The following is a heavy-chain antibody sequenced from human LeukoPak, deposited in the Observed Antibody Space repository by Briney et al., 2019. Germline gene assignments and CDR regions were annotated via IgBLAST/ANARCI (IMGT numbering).Heavy chain of an antibody. D-gene: IGHD3-9*01. CDR1: GGSISSYY. V-gene: IGHV4-59*01. CDR3: ARGSAYYDILTGYSPDYYYYMDV. CDR2: IYYSGST. J-gene: IGHJ6*03. Sequence: SETLSLTCTVSGGSISSYYWSWIRQPPGKGLEWIGYIYYSGSTNYNPSLKSRVTISVDTSKNQFSLKLSSVTAADTAVYYCARGSAYYDILTGYSPDYYYYMDVWGKGTTVTVSS.